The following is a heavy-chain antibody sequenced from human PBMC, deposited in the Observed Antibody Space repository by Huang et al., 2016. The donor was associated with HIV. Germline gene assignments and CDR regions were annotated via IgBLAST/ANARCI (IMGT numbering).Heavy chain of an antibody. J-gene: IGHJ4*02. D-gene: IGHD3-3*01. CDR3: AHRQTYDFWSGSFDS. V-gene: IGHV2-5*02. CDR1: GFSITTDGAG. CDR2: ILWDDDK. Sequence: QITLKESGPTLVKPTQTLTLTCTFSGFSITTDGAGVGWIRQPPGKALEWRALILWDDDKRYSPSLKNRLSITKDTSKNQVVLTMTNMDPVDTATYFCAHRQTYDFWSGSFDSWGQGTLVTVSS.